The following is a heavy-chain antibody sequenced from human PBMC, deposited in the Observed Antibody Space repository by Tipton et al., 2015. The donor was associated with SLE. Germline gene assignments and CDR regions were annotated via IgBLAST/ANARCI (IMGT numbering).Heavy chain of an antibody. CDR3: SRVDYWNGYPYYLHS. D-gene: IGHD3-3*01. J-gene: IGHJ4*02. CDR1: GFLFGDYA. CDR2: IRSRPYGATT. Sequence: VQLVQSGGGLVQPGRSLRLSCTGSGFLFGDYAMSWVRQAPGKGLEWVGFIRSRPYGATTEYAASVKGRFTISRDDSKSIAYLQMDSLKTEDTAVYYCSRVDYWNGYPYYLHSWGQGTLVSVSS. V-gene: IGHV3-49*04.